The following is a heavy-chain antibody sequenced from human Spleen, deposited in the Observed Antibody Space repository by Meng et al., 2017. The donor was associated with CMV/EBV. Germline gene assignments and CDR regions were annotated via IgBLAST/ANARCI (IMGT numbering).Heavy chain of an antibody. CDR3: ATSRLQLDAVDL. D-gene: IGHD2-2*01. Sequence: GESLKISCVASGFQLNTQTVHWVRQPPGKGLEWLAVVSSDITNQYYADSVKGRFAVSRDDFRKSLYLQMNSLTPEDTAVYYCATSRLQLDAVDLWGQGTLVTVSS. CDR2: VSSDITNQ. CDR1: GFQLNTQT. V-gene: IGHV3-30*09. J-gene: IGHJ3*01.